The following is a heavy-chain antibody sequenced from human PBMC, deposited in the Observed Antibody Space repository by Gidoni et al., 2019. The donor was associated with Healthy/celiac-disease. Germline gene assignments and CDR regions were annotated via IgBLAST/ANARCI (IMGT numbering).Heavy chain of an antibody. D-gene: IGHD1-1*01. CDR3: SRGGTGWFDP. V-gene: IGHV4-34*01. CDR2: INDSRST. Sequence: QAQLQQWGAGLLKPSETLSLTSAVYGGSFSGYYWSWIRQPPGKGLEWVREINDSRSTNYNPSLKSRVTISVGTTKDQFSLRLGAVAAADTAVYYCSRGGTGWFDPWGKGTLVTVSS. CDR1: GGSFSGYY. J-gene: IGHJ5*02.